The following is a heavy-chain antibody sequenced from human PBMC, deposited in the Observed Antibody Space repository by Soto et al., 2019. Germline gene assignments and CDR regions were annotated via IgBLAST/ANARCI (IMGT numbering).Heavy chain of an antibody. J-gene: IGHJ6*03. V-gene: IGHV6-1*01. Sequence: QVQLQESGPGLVKPSQTLSVTCAISGDSVSSNSAAWNWIRLSPSRGLEWLARTYYRSRWYNDYALSVRSRITVNPDTSKNQFSLQLTSVTPEDTAVYYCAGTTSHQWYYMDVWGKGTTVTVSS. CDR2: TYYRSRWYN. CDR3: AGTTSHQWYYMDV. CDR1: GDSVSSNSAA. D-gene: IGHD1-7*01.